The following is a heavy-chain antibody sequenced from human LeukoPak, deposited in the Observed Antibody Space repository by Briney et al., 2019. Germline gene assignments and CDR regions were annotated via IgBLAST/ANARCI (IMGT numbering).Heavy chain of an antibody. CDR2: ISYEGSVT. Sequence: GGSLRLSCAASGFTFSNYAFHWVRQPPGKGLEWAAVISYEGSVTYYADSVKGRFTISRDNSKNTLDLQMNSLRVEDTAVYYCVRDRAPWGGALGGAKGMDVWGEGTTVTVSS. J-gene: IGHJ6*04. D-gene: IGHD3-10*01. V-gene: IGHV3-30*04. CDR1: GFTFSNYA. CDR3: VRDRAPWGGALGGAKGMDV.